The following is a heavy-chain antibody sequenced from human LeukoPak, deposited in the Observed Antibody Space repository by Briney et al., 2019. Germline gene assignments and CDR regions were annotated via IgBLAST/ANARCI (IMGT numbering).Heavy chain of an antibody. J-gene: IGHJ4*02. CDR3: ARDSSSGSWGPLDY. Sequence: GASVKVSCKASGGTFSSYAISWVRQAPGQGLEWMGIINPSGGSTSYAQKFQGRVTMTRDTSTSTVYMELSSLRSEDTAVYYCARDSSSGSWGPLDYWGQGTLVTVSS. D-gene: IGHD1-26*01. CDR1: GGTFSSYA. V-gene: IGHV1-46*01. CDR2: INPSGGST.